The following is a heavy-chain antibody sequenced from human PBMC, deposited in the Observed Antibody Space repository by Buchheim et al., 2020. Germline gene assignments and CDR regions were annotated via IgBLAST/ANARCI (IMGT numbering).Heavy chain of an antibody. Sequence: EVQLVESGGGLVQPGGSLKLSCAASGFTFSGSAMHWVRQASGKGLEWVGRIRSKANSYATAYAASVKGRFTIPRDDSKNTAYLQMNSLKTEDTAVYYCTSLVRGTYYYDSSRIDYWGQGTL. CDR3: TSLVRGTYYYDSSRIDY. J-gene: IGHJ4*02. D-gene: IGHD3-22*01. CDR2: IRSKANSYAT. CDR1: GFTFSGSA. V-gene: IGHV3-73*01.